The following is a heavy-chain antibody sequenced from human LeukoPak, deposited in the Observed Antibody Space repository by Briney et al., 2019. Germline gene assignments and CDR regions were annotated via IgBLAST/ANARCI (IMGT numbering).Heavy chain of an antibody. D-gene: IGHD3-22*01. CDR1: GGSISSNY. J-gene: IGHJ4*02. Sequence: SETLSLTCSVSGGSISSNYWSWFRQPPGKGLEWIGYIYYSGSTTYNPSLKSRVTISVDTSKTQFSLKLTSVTAADTAVYYCARGNWEVITPDYWGQGTLVTVSS. CDR2: IYYSGST. V-gene: IGHV4-59*08. CDR3: ARGNWEVITPDY.